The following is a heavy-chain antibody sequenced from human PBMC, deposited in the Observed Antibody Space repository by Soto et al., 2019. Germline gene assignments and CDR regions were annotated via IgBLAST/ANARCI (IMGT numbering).Heavy chain of an antibody. V-gene: IGHV4-59*01. D-gene: IGHD2-15*01. Sequence: QVQLQESGPGLVKPSETLSLTCTVSGGSISSYYWSWIRQAPGKGLEWIGHIYYSGSTKYNPSLKSRVTISVDTSKNQLSLKLSSVTAADTAVYYCARVRDCSGGTCYSWWFDPWGQGTLVTVSS. CDR3: ARVRDCSGGTCYSWWFDP. J-gene: IGHJ5*02. CDR1: GGSISSYY. CDR2: IYYSGST.